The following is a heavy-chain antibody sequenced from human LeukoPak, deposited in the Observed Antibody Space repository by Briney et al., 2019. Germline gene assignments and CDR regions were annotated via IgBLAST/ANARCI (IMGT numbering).Heavy chain of an antibody. CDR1: GYTFTSYA. CDR2: INAGNGNT. V-gene: IGHV1-3*01. D-gene: IGHD1-26*01. Sequence: ASVKVSCKASGYTFTSYAMHWVRQAPGQRLEWMGWINAGNGNTKYSQKFQGRVTMTEDTSTDTAYMELSSLRSEDTAVYYCATDSSDSGTKGAFDIWGQGTMVTVSS. J-gene: IGHJ3*02. CDR3: ATDSSDSGTKGAFDI.